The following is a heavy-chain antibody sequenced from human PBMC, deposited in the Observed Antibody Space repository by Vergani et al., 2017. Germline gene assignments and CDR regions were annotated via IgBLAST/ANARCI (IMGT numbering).Heavy chain of an antibody. CDR2: IGYDGRIK. V-gene: IGHV3-30*02. D-gene: IGHD1-26*01. J-gene: IGHJ2*01. Sequence: QVQLVETGGGVVQPGGSLRLYCATSGFSFNTYGAHWVRQAPGKGLEWVAFIGYDGRIKYNVDSVKGRFTISRDNSKNTLYLQMNSLRAEDTAVYYCARDRVVGATSHWYFDLWGRGTLVTVSS. CDR3: ARDRVVGATSHWYFDL. CDR1: GFSFNTYG.